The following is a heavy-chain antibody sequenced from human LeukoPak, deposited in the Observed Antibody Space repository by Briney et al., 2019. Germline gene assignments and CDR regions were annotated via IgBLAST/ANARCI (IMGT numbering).Heavy chain of an antibody. CDR1: GGTFSSYA. D-gene: IGHD1-26*01. CDR3: ARDKDSGTNHAKIRYDV. V-gene: IGHV1-69*04. J-gene: IGHJ3*01. CDR2: IIPIVGVG. Sequence: GASVKVSCKSSGGTFSSYAISWVRQAPGQGLEWMGRIIPIVGVGNYAQKFQGRVTITADRSTSTVYMELSSLRSEDTAMYYCARDKDSGTNHAKIRYDVWGQGTMVTVSS.